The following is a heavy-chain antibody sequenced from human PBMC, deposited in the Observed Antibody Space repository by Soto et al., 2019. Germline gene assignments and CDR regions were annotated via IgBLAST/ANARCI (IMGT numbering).Heavy chain of an antibody. CDR1: GYTFSRYG. CDR3: AKNGQPPYYYYGMDV. D-gene: IGHD2-8*01. CDR2: ISGYNGDT. J-gene: IGHJ6*02. V-gene: IGHV1-18*01. Sequence: QGQLVHSGPEVKKPGASVKVSCMASGYTFSRYGISWVRQAPGQGLEWMGWISGYNGDTKYAQKVQGRVTMTIDTSTYTAYMEWRSLTSDDTAIYYCAKNGQPPYYYYGMDVWGQGTTVTVSS.